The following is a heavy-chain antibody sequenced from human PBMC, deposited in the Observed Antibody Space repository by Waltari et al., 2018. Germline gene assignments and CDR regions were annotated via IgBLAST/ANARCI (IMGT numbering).Heavy chain of an antibody. D-gene: IGHD5-12*01. Sequence: EVQLVESGGGLVQPGGSLRLSCAASGFTFSSYEMNWVRQAPGKGLEWVSYISSSGSTIYYADSVKGRFTISRDNAKNSLYLQMNSLRAEDTAVYYCARDPLSRDGYNLDYYYGMDVWGQGTTVTVSS. CDR3: ARDPLSRDGYNLDYYYGMDV. V-gene: IGHV3-48*03. CDR2: ISSSGSTI. CDR1: GFTFSSYE. J-gene: IGHJ6*02.